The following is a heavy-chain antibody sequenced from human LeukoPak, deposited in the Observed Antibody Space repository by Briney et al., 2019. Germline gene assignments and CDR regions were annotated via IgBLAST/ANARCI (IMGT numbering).Heavy chain of an antibody. D-gene: IGHD6-13*01. Sequence: GGSLRLSCAASGFTFSSYAMNWVRQAPGKGLEWVSTISGSGGTTYYADSVKGRFSISRDNPKNTLYLQMSSLKTEDTAVYYCTTALDGSSRYRSLDCWGQGTLVTVSS. CDR2: ISGSGGTT. J-gene: IGHJ4*02. CDR1: GFTFSSYA. CDR3: TTALDGSSRYRSLDC. V-gene: IGHV3-23*01.